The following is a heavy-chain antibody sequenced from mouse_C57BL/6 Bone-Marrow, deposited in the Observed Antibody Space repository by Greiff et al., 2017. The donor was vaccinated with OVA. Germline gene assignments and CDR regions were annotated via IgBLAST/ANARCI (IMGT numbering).Heavy chain of an antibody. CDR1: GYTFTSYW. CDR3: ARGEGRGGFAY. V-gene: IGHV1-64*01. J-gene: IGHJ3*01. CDR2: IHPNSGST. Sequence: QVQLQQSGAELVKPGASVKLSCKASGYTFTSYWMPWVKQRPGQGLEWIGMIHPNSGSTNYNEKFKSKATLTVDKSSSTAYMQLSSLTSEDSAVYYCARGEGRGGFAYWGQGTLVTVSA.